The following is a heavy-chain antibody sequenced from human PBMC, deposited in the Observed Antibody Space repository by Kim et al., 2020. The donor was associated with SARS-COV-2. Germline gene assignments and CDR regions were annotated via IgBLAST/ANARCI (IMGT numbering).Heavy chain of an antibody. CDR3: TRGCLRYQLLLHGMDV. D-gene: IGHD2-2*01. CDR2: IRSKAYGGTT. Sequence: GGSLRLSCTASGFTFGDYAMSWVRQAPGKGLEWVGFIRSKAYGGTTEYAASVKGRFTISRDDSKSIAYLQMNSLKTEDTAVYYCTRGCLRYQLLLHGMDVWGQGTTVTVSS. V-gene: IGHV3-49*04. J-gene: IGHJ6*02. CDR1: GFTFGDYA.